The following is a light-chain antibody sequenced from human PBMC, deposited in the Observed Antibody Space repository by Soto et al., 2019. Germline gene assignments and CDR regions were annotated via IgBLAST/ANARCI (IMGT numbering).Light chain of an antibody. Sequence: DIVVTQSPLSLSVTPGEPASISCRSSQNLLHMWGYNYFYWDLHKPGQSPQLLIFLGSYRASGVPDRFSGSGSGTDFTLRISRVEAEDVGVYYCMQAVYTRTFGPGTKVDI. J-gene: IGKJ1*01. CDR1: QNLLHMWGYNY. CDR2: LGS. V-gene: IGKV2-28*01. CDR3: MQAVYTRT.